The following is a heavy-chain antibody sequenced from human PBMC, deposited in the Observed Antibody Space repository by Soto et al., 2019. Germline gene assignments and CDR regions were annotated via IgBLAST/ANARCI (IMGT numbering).Heavy chain of an antibody. CDR2: IIPIFGTV. Sequence: SVKVSCKASGGTFSNYPISWVRQAPGQGLEWMGGIIPIFGTVNYAQKFQGRVTITADESTSTAYMELSSLRSEDTAVYYCAKDGGKDGYFGNWLDPWGQGTLVTVSS. CDR3: AKDGGKDGYFGNWLDP. V-gene: IGHV1-69*13. J-gene: IGHJ5*02. D-gene: IGHD5-12*01. CDR1: GGTFSNYP.